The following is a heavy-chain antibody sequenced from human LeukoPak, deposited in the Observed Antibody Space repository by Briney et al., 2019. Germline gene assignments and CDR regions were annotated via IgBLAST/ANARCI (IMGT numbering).Heavy chain of an antibody. CDR3: ARGGRGSSWGSSFDP. J-gene: IGHJ5*02. D-gene: IGHD6-13*01. V-gene: IGHV4-39*07. CDR2: IYYSGST. Sequence: SETLSLTCTVSGASITRSTYYWGWIRQPPGKGLEWIGCIYYSGSTYYNPSLKSRVTLSIDTSKNQFSLKLSSVTAADTAVYYCARGGRGSSWGSSFDPWGQGTLVTVSS. CDR1: GASITRSTYY.